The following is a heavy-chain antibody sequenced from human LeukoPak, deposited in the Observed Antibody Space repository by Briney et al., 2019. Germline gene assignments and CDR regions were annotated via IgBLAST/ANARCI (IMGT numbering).Heavy chain of an antibody. J-gene: IGHJ4*02. V-gene: IGHV1-69*05. CDR3: ARFRPSGYFGYFDY. CDR1: GGTFSSYA. CDR2: IIPILGTA. D-gene: IGHD5-12*01. Sequence: ASVKVSCKASGGTFSSYAISWVRQAPGQGLEWMGGIIPILGTANYAQKFQGRVTITTDESTSTAYMELSSLRSEDTAVYYCARFRPSGYFGYFDYWGQGTLVTVSS.